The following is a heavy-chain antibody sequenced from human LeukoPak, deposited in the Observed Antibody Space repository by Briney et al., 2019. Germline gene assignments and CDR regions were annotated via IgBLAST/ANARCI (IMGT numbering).Heavy chain of an antibody. V-gene: IGHV5-51*01. CDR2: IYPGDSDT. Sequence: GGALEISCKGSGYHFTSYWIGRGRPVPGKGLEWMGIIYPGDSDTRYSPSFQGQVTISAHKSISTAYLQWSSLKASDTAMYYCAILGRYSYGYAFDIWGQGTMVTVSS. CDR1: GYHFTSYW. D-gene: IGHD5-18*01. CDR3: AILGRYSYGYAFDI. J-gene: IGHJ3*02.